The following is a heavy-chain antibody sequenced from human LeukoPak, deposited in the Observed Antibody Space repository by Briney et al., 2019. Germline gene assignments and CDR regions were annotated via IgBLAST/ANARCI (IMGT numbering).Heavy chain of an antibody. D-gene: IGHD2-2*01. CDR3: AREIWDCSSTSC. CDR1: GFTFSTSW. J-gene: IGHJ4*02. CDR2: ISSSSSYI. Sequence: GGSLRLSCAASGFTFSTSWMTWVRQAPGKGLEWVSSISSSSSYIYYADSVKGRFTISRDNAKNSLYLQMNSLRAEDTAVYYCAREIWDCSSTSCWGEGTLVTVSS. V-gene: IGHV3-21*01.